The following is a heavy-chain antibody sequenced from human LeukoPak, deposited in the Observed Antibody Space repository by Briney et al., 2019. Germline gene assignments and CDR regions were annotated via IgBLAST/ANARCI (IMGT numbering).Heavy chain of an antibody. V-gene: IGHV4-59*01. J-gene: IGHJ1*01. D-gene: IGHD3-9*01. Sequence: SETLSLTCSVSGGSISSYYWSWIRQPPGKGLEWIGYIYANGKTYYNPSLKSRLTMSVDTSKNQFSLKMRSVSDADTAVYYCAAFDKGRFQHWGQGTLVIVSS. CDR1: GGSISSYY. CDR3: AAFDKGRFQH. CDR2: IYANGKT.